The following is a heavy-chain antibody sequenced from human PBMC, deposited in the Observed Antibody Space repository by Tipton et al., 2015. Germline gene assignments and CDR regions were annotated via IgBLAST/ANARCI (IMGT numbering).Heavy chain of an antibody. Sequence: TLSLTCTVSGVSISSYYWTWIRQPPGKGLQWVGNVFHTGATSYNSSLKSRLTFSIDTSKNQVSLRLSSVTAADTAVYYCARDLEHGMDVWGHGTTVTVSS. J-gene: IGHJ6*02. CDR3: ARDLEHGMDV. V-gene: IGHV4-59*01. CDR2: VFHTGAT. CDR1: GVSISSYY. D-gene: IGHD5-24*01.